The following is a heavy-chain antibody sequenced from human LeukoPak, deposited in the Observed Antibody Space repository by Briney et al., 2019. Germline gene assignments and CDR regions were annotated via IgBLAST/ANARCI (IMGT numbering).Heavy chain of an antibody. Sequence: PSETLSLTCTVSGGSISSYYWDWIRQPPGKGLEWIGSIYHSGSTYYNPSLKSRVTISVDTSKNQFSLKLSSVTAADTAVYYCARDPLAAWGQGTMVTVSS. J-gene: IGHJ3*01. V-gene: IGHV4-38-2*02. CDR1: GGSISSYY. CDR2: IYHSGST. D-gene: IGHD6-25*01. CDR3: ARDPLAA.